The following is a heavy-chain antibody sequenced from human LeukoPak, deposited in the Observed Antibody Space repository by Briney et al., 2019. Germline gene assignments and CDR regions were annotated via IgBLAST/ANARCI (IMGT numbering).Heavy chain of an antibody. CDR3: AKYLSAKGPPYALEV. Sequence: PGGSLRLSCAASDFTFRSYAMQWVRQAQGKGLEWVSGISGSGDSTSYADSVKGRFTIFRDNSKNTLYLQMNSLRAEDTAVYYCAKYLSAKGPPYALEVWGQGTTVTVSS. CDR1: DFTFRSYA. CDR2: ISGSGDST. J-gene: IGHJ6*02. V-gene: IGHV3-23*01.